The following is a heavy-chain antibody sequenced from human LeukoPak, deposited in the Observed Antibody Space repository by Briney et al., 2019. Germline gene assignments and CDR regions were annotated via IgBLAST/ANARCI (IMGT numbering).Heavy chain of an antibody. CDR1: DFILSTYA. V-gene: IGHV3-48*01. Sequence: GGSLRLSCTASDFILSTYAMSWVRQAPGRGLEWVSYISGSSRPMYYADSVKGRFTISRDNAKNSLYLQMNSLRAEDTAVYYCARDYSYGFLNWGQGTLVTVSS. D-gene: IGHD5-18*01. J-gene: IGHJ4*02. CDR3: ARDYSYGFLN. CDR2: ISGSSRPM.